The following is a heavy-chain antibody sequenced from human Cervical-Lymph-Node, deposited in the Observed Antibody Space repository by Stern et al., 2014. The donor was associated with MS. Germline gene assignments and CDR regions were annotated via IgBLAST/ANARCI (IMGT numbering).Heavy chain of an antibody. V-gene: IGHV1-3*01. Sequence: FQGRVTITRDTSASTAYMELTSLTSGDTAVYYCASRRQWPFDYWGQGTLVTVSS. CDR3: ASRRQWPFDY. J-gene: IGHJ4*02. D-gene: IGHD6-19*01.